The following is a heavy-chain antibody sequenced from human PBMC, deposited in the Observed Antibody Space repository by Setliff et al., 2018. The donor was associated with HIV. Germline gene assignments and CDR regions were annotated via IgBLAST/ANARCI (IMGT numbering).Heavy chain of an antibody. Sequence: ASVKVSCKASGYTFTSYAVHWVRQAPGQRLEWMGWINAGNGNTKYSQKFQGRVTITRDTSASTAYMELSSLRSEDTAVYYCARDGLYGGNSGMDYWGQGTLVTVSS. J-gene: IGHJ4*02. CDR2: INAGNGNT. CDR3: ARDGLYGGNSGMDY. V-gene: IGHV1-3*01. D-gene: IGHD2-21*02. CDR1: GYTFTSYA.